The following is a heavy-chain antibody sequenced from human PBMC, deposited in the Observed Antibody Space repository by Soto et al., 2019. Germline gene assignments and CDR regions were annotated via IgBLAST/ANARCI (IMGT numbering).Heavy chain of an antibody. CDR1: CGSFSGYY. D-gene: IGHD2-8*01. Sequence: PSETLSLTCAVCCGSFSGYYWSWIRQPPGKGLEWIGEINHSGSTNYNPSLKSRVTISVDTSKNQFSLKLSSVTAADTAVYYCARGGGVYAYNWFDPWGQGTLVTVSS. CDR3: ARGGGVYAYNWFDP. J-gene: IGHJ5*02. V-gene: IGHV4-34*01. CDR2: INHSGST.